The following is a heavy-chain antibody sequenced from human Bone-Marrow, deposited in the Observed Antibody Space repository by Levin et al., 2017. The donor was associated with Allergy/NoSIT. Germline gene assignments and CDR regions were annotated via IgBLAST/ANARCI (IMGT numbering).Heavy chain of an antibody. CDR2: ISSTGYTI. CDR3: AREGGRTVTTAPNLDY. CDR1: GFTFNNYA. D-gene: IGHD4-17*01. Sequence: PGGSLRLSCAASGFTFNNYAMHWVRQAPGKGLEWLSYISSTGYTIYYADSVKGRFTFSRDNAMNSLFLRMDSLRAEDTAVYYCAREGGRTVTTAPNLDYWGQGTLVTVSS. V-gene: IGHV3-48*01. J-gene: IGHJ4*02.